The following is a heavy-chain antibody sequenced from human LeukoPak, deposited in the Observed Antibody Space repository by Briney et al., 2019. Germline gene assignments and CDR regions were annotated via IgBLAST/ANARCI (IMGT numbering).Heavy chain of an antibody. V-gene: IGHV1-2*02. CDR1: GYTFTGYY. CDR3: ARHENDGSGRASYY. Sequence: ASVKVSCKASGYTFTGYYMHWVRQAPGQGLEWMGWINPNSGATNYAQKFQGRVTVTRDTSISTAYMELSSLKASDTALYYCARHENDGSGRASYYWGQGTLVTVSS. D-gene: IGHD3-10*01. CDR2: INPNSGAT. J-gene: IGHJ4*02.